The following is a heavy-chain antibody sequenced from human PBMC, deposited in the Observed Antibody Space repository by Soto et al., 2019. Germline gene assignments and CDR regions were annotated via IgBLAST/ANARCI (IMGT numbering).Heavy chain of an antibody. J-gene: IGHJ4*02. V-gene: IGHV1-8*01. CDR2: LNPNSGDT. CDR3: ATSGGGWYLY. Sequence: QVQLVQSGAEVKKPGASVKVSCKASGYTFSSYDINWVRQATGQGLEWMGWLNPNSGDTGYAQKFQGRVTLTRNTPTNTAYRELSSLTSDDTAVYYCATSGGGWYLYWGQGTLVTVSS. CDR1: GYTFSSYD. D-gene: IGHD6-19*01.